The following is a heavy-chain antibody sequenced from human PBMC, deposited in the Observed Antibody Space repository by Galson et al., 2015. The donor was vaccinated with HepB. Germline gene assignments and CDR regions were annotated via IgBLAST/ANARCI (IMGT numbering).Heavy chain of an antibody. Sequence: SVKVSCKASGGTFSSYAISWVRQAPGQGLEWMGWISAYNGNTNYAQKLQGRVTMTTDTSTSTAYMELRSLRSDDTAVYYCARLHYYDSSGLTDWDYWGQGTLVTVSS. J-gene: IGHJ4*02. CDR3: ARLHYYDSSGLTDWDY. CDR1: GGTFSSYA. V-gene: IGHV1-18*01. D-gene: IGHD3-22*01. CDR2: ISAYNGNT.